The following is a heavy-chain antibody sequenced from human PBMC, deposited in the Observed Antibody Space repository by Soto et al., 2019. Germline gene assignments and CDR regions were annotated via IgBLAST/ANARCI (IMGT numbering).Heavy chain of an antibody. J-gene: IGHJ6*02. V-gene: IGHV1-69*13. CDR3: ARAFVVPAGSYYYGMDV. Sequence: SVKVSCKASGGTFSSYAISWVRQAPGQGLEWMGGIIPIFGTANYAQKFQGRVTITADESTSTAYMELSSLRSEDTAVYYCARAFVVPAGSYYYGMDVWGHGTLVTVSS. D-gene: IGHD2-2*01. CDR1: GGTFSSYA. CDR2: IIPIFGTA.